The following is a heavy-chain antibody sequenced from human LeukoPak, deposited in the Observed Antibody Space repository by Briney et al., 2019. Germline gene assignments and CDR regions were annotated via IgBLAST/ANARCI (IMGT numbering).Heavy chain of an antibody. D-gene: IGHD5-18*01. Sequence: GGSLRLSCAASGFISSNYGIHWVRQAPGKGLEWVAVISYDGSKEYYADSVKGRFTMSRDNSKNTVSLQMNSLRAEDTAIYYCAKALVDTSMVSVDYWGQGTLVTVSS. J-gene: IGHJ4*02. CDR1: GFISSNYG. CDR2: ISYDGSKE. V-gene: IGHV3-30*18. CDR3: AKALVDTSMVSVDY.